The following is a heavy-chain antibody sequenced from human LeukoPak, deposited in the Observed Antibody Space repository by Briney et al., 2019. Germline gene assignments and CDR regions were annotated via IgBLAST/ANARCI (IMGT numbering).Heavy chain of an antibody. D-gene: IGHD3-3*01. CDR3: AKAGALRFSDAFDI. J-gene: IGHJ3*02. CDR2: IRYDGSNK. V-gene: IGHV3-30*02. CDR1: GFTFVNHG. Sequence: PGGSLRLSCAASGFTFVNHGMHWVRQAPGKGLEWVAFIRYDGSNKYYADSVKGRFTISRDNSKNTLYLQMNSLRAEDTAVYYCAKAGALRFSDAFDIWGQGTMVTVSS.